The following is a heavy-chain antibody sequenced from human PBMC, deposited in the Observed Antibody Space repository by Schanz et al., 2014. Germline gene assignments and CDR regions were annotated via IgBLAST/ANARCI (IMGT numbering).Heavy chain of an antibody. CDR3: ARGGRTTYNYYYGMDV. D-gene: IGHD1-1*01. V-gene: IGHV4-30-4*07. CDR2: IYYSGST. J-gene: IGHJ6*02. Sequence: QVQLQESGPGLVKPSQTLSLTCAVSGGSISSGGYSWNWIRQPPGKGLEWIVYIYYSGSTYYNPSLKSRITISVNTSKNQFTLRLSSETAADTAVYYCARGGRTTYNYYYGMDVWGQGTTVTVSS. CDR1: GGSISSGGYS.